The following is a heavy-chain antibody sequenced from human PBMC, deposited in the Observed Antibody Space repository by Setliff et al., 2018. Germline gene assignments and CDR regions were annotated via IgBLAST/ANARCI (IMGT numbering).Heavy chain of an antibody. CDR1: GGSISNYY. J-gene: IGHJ3*02. Sequence: SETLSLTCTVSGGSISNYYWSWIRQPAGKGLEWNGRIYTSGSTNYNPSLKSRVTLSVATSKNQFFLKLSSVTAADTAVYYCARKGISALSGAFDMWGQGTMVTVSS. V-gene: IGHV4-4*07. CDR2: IYTSGST. D-gene: IGHD1-26*01. CDR3: ARKGISALSGAFDM.